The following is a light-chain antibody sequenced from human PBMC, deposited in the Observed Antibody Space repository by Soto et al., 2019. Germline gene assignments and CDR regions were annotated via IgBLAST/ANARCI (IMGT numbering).Light chain of an antibody. CDR1: QGISSH. V-gene: IGKV1-8*01. CDR3: KQYFSYPLT. Sequence: AIRMTQSPSSFSSSTGDRVTITCRASQGISSHLAWYQVKPGKAPRLLIYTASYLESGLPSRFSDSGSGTDFTRTISSRHSEYFAVYYCKQYFSYPLTFGGGTKVEIK. CDR2: TAS. J-gene: IGKJ4*01.